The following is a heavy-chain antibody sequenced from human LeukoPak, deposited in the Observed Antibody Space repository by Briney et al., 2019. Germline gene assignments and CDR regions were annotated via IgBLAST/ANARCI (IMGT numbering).Heavy chain of an antibody. D-gene: IGHD3-3*01. CDR1: GYTFASYG. Sequence: ASVKVSCKASGYTFASYGISWVRQPPGQGLEWMGWISANNGHTNYAQKVQGRVTMTTDASTSTAYMELRSLRSDDTAVYYCARFWSGFLPDYWGQGTLVTVSS. CDR3: ARFWSGFLPDY. V-gene: IGHV1-18*01. J-gene: IGHJ4*02. CDR2: ISANNGHT.